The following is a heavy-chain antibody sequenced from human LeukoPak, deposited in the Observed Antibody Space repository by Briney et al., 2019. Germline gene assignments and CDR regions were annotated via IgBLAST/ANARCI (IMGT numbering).Heavy chain of an antibody. CDR3: ARGSPKFDSSGYYYPGDY. J-gene: IGHJ4*02. CDR1: GGTFSSYA. D-gene: IGHD3-22*01. V-gene: IGHV1-69*06. Sequence: SVKVSCKASGGTFSSYAISWVRQAPGQGLEWMGGIIPIFGTANYAQKFQGRVTITADKSTSTAYMELSSLRSEDTAVYYCARGSPKFDSSGYYYPGDYWGQGTLVTVSS. CDR2: IIPIFGTA.